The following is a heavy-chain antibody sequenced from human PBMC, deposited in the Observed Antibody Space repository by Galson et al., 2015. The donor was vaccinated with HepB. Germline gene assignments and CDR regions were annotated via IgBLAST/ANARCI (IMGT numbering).Heavy chain of an antibody. V-gene: IGHV4-31*03. CDR3: ARGRRGYSYIFDY. J-gene: IGHJ4*02. CDR1: GGSISSGGYY. Sequence: TLSLTCTVSGGSISSGGYYWSWIRQHPGKGLEWIGYIYYSGSTYYNPSLKSRVTISVDTSKNQFSLKLSSVTAADTAVYYCARGRRGYSYIFDYWGQGTLVTVSS. CDR2: IYYSGST. D-gene: IGHD5-18*01.